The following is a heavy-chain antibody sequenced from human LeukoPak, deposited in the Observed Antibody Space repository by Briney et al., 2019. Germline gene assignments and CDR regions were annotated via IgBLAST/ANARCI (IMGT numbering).Heavy chain of an antibody. D-gene: IGHD2-15*01. CDR2: IYYSGRT. CDR1: GDSISSYY. CDR3: ARDEVEYCSGGSCYGWFDP. V-gene: IGHV4-59*01. Sequence: SETLSLTCTVSGDSISSYYWSWIRQPPGKGLEWDGYIYYSGRTNYNPSLKSRVTISVDTSKNQFSLKLSSVTAADTAVYYCARDEVEYCSGGSCYGWFDPWGQGTLVTVSS. J-gene: IGHJ5*02.